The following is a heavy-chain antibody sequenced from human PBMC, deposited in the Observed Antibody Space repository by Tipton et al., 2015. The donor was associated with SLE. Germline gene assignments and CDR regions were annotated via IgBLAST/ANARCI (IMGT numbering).Heavy chain of an antibody. V-gene: IGHV4-61*02. CDR3: AVYCSSTSCSFDY. Sequence: LRLSCTVSGGSISRGSYYWSWIRQPAGKGLEWIGRIYTSGSTNYNPSLKSRVTISVDTSKNKFSLKLSSVTAADTAVYYCAVYCSSTSCSFDYWGQGTLVTVSS. J-gene: IGHJ4*02. D-gene: IGHD2-2*01. CDR1: GGSISRGSYY. CDR2: IYTSGST.